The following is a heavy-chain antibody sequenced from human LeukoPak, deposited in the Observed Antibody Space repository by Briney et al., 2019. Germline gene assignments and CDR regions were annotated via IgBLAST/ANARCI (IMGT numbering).Heavy chain of an antibody. CDR1: GFRFDDYG. J-gene: IGHJ6*03. Sequence: GGSLRLSCAASGFRFDDYGMSWVRHVTGKGLEWVSGTNWDGASTGYADSVKGRFTISRDNVKNFVYLQMNSLRVEDTALYFCGRVYCSTTSCYDYYDYYMDVWGKGTTVTVSS. CDR3: GRVYCSTTSCYDYYDYYMDV. D-gene: IGHD2-2*01. CDR2: TNWDGAST. V-gene: IGHV3-20*04.